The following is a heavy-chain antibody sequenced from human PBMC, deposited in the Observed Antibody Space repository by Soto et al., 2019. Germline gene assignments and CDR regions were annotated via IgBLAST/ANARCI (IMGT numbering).Heavy chain of an antibody. V-gene: IGHV4-59*12. J-gene: IGHJ5*02. CDR2: FFYSGST. D-gene: IGHD3-22*01. Sequence: SETLSLTCTVSGGSISSYYWSWIRQPPGKGLEWIGYFFYSGSTNYNPSLRSRVTISVDTSKNQFSQKLSSVTAADTAVYYCARDSGYYYDSSGSYWFDPWGQGTLVTVSS. CDR1: GGSISSYY. CDR3: ARDSGYYYDSSGSYWFDP.